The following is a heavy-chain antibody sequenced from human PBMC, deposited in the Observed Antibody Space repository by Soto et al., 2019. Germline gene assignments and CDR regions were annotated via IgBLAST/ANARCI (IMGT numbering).Heavy chain of an antibody. D-gene: IGHD3-22*01. V-gene: IGHV3-74*01. J-gene: IGHJ4*02. CDR2: INSDGSRT. CDR3: ARGDGDYYDGNGYLGRH. Sequence: EVQLVESGGGIVQPGGSLRLSCAASGFTFSSYWMHWVRQAPGKGLGWVSRINSDGSRTSYADSAKGRFTISRDNAKNTVYLQMNSLRAEDTAVYYCARGDGDYYDGNGYLGRHWGQGTLVTVSS. CDR1: GFTFSSYW.